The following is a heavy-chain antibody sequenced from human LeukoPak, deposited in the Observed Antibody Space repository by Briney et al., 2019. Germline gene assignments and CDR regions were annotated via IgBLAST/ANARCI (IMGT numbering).Heavy chain of an antibody. Sequence: PSETLSLTCTVSGGSISSYYWSWIRQPPGKGLEWIGYIYYSGSTNYNPSLKSRVTISVDTSKNQFSLKLSSVTAADTAVYYCATPLTTVVMDFDYWGQGTLVTVSS. V-gene: IGHV4-59*01. CDR2: IYYSGST. CDR1: GGSISSYY. J-gene: IGHJ4*02. D-gene: IGHD4-23*01. CDR3: ATPLTTVVMDFDY.